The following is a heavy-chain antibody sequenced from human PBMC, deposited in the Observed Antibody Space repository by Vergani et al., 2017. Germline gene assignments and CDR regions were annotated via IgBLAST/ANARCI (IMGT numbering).Heavy chain of an antibody. CDR3: AKDGIEPTGPASGFDY. CDR2: ISRDGSDK. V-gene: IGHV3-30-3*01. CDR1: GFSFRNYA. Sequence: QVQLVESGGGVVQPGRSLRLSCGASGFSFRNYAMHWVRQAPGKGLEWVTAISRDGSDKHYADSVKGRFIISRENSKNTLYLQMNSLRAEDTAMYYCAKDGIEPTGPASGFDYWGQGIPVTVSS. J-gene: IGHJ4*02. D-gene: IGHD3-9*01.